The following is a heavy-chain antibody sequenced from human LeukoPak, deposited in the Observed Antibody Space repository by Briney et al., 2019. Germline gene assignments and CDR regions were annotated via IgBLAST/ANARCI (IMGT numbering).Heavy chain of an antibody. D-gene: IGHD5-18*01. J-gene: IGHJ4*02. CDR1: GFTFSYYA. CDR2: ISGSGDST. CDR3: ARYWGTAMVTGYFDY. Sequence: GGSLRLSCAASGFTFSYYAMSWVRQAPGKGLECVSAISGSGDSTYYADSVKGRFTISRDNAKNSLYLQMNSLRAEDTAVYYCARYWGTAMVTGYFDYWGQGTLVTVSS. V-gene: IGHV3-23*01.